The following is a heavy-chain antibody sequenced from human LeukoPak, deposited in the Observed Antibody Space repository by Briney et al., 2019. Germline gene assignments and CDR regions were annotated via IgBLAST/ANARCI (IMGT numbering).Heavy chain of an antibody. CDR2: IYYSGTT. CDR1: GGSIGSYY. Sequence: PSETLSLTCTVSGGSIGSYYWSWIRQPPGKGLEWIGYIYYSGTTNYNPSLKSRVTISVDTSKNQYSLKLSSVTAADTAVYYCARQVREQWLARFDPWGQGTLVTASS. CDR3: ARQVREQWLARFDP. D-gene: IGHD6-19*01. V-gene: IGHV4-59*08. J-gene: IGHJ5*02.